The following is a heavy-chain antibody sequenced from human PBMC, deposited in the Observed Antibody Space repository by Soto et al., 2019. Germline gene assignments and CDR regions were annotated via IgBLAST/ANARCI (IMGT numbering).Heavy chain of an antibody. CDR1: GYTFTSYA. CDR2: INAGNGNT. V-gene: IGHV1-3*01. J-gene: IGHJ4*02. CDR3: ARTVWFGELYQDY. Sequence: ASVKVSCKASGYTFTSYAMHWVRQAPGQRLEWMGWINAGNGNTKYSQKIQGRVTITRDTSASTAYMEMSSLRSEDTALYYCARTVWFGELYQDYWGQGTLVTVSS. D-gene: IGHD3-10*01.